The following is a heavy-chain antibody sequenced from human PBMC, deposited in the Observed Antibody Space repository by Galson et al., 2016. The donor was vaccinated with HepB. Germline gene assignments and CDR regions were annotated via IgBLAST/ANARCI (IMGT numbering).Heavy chain of an antibody. CDR1: GFTYSDYA. J-gene: IGHJ5*02. Sequence: SLRLSCAVSGFTYSDYAMTWVRQAPGKGLEWVSSISGSGNGTYYADSVKGRFTISRDTSKRTLFLQINSLRAADTAIYYCAKGARGLFLEWLFPRWFDPWGQGTLVTVSS. D-gene: IGHD3-3*01. V-gene: IGHV3-23*01. CDR2: ISGSGNGT. CDR3: AKGARGLFLEWLFPRWFDP.